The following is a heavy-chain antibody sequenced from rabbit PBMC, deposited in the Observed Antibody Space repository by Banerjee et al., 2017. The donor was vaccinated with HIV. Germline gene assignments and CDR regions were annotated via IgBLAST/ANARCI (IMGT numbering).Heavy chain of an antibody. Sequence: QSLEESGGDLVKPGASLTLTCTASGFDLSSYYYMCWVRQAPGKGLEWIACINTSSGNTVYASWAKGRFTISKTSSTTVTLQMTSLTAADTATYFCARDLAGAIGWNFGLWGQGTLVTVS. CDR1: GFDLSSYYY. D-gene: IGHD4-1*01. CDR2: INTSSGNT. J-gene: IGHJ4*01. CDR3: ARDLAGAIGWNFGL. V-gene: IGHV1S40*01.